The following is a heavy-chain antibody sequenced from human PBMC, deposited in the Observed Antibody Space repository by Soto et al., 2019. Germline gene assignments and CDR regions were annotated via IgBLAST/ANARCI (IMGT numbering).Heavy chain of an antibody. CDR3: ARCSSSWYVDEVFPLPPDY. Sequence: ASVKVSCKASGYTFTSYAMHWVRQAPGQRLEWMGWINAGNGNTKYSQKFQGRGTITRDTYAGTGYMELSSLRSEDTAVYYCARCSSSWYVDEVFPLPPDYWGQGTLVTVSS. D-gene: IGHD6-13*01. CDR2: INAGNGNT. CDR1: GYTFTSYA. J-gene: IGHJ4*02. V-gene: IGHV1-3*01.